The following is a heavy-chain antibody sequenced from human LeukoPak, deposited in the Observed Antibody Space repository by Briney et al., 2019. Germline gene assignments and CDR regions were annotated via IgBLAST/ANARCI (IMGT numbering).Heavy chain of an antibody. CDR2: INPSGGST. D-gene: IGHD6-6*01. V-gene: IGHV1-46*01. Sequence: GASVNVSCKSSGYTFTSYYMHWVRQAPGQGLEWMGIINPSGGSTSYAQKFQGRVTMTRDTSTSTVYMELSSLRSEDTAVYYCARDGPRIAALGEDFDYWGQGTLVTVSS. J-gene: IGHJ4*02. CDR3: ARDGPRIAALGEDFDY. CDR1: GYTFTSYY.